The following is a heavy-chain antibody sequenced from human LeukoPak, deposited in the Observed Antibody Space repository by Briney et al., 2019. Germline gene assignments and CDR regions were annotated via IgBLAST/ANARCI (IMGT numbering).Heavy chain of an antibody. J-gene: IGHJ5*02. V-gene: IGHV3-23*01. D-gene: IGHD3-16*02. CDR3: SKTYRADP. CDR1: GFSFNNYA. Sequence: GGSPRLSCVGSGFSFNNYAMSWVRQAPGKGLEWVSGISGSEDRTHYADSVKGRFTISRDHSKNTVFLQMNSLRVDDTAVYYCSKTYRADPWGQGTLVSVSS. CDR2: ISGSEDRT.